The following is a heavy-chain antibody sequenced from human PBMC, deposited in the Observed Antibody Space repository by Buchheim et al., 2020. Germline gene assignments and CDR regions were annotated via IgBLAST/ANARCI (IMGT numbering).Heavy chain of an antibody. D-gene: IGHD3-22*01. J-gene: IGHJ4*02. CDR1: GFTFSSYG. Sequence: QVQLVESGGGVVQPGRSLRLSCAASGFTFSSYGMHWVRQAPGKGLEWVAVISYDGSNKYYADSVKGRFTISRDNSKNTLYLQMNSLRAEDTAVYYCCSNGLLHDFDYWGQGTL. CDR3: CSNGLLHDFDY. CDR2: ISYDGSNK. V-gene: IGHV3-30*03.